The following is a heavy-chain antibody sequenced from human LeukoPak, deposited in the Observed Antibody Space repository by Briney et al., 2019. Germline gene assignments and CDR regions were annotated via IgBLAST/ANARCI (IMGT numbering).Heavy chain of an antibody. J-gene: IGHJ5*02. V-gene: IGHV4-34*01. CDR3: ARGSVRGEFDP. CDR1: GGSFSFYY. Sequence: PSETLSLTCGVSGGSFSFYYWSWIRQPPGKGLEWIGEISQSGSTNYNPSLKSRVNISLDTSENQFSLKLSSVTAADTAVYSCARGSVRGEFDPWGQGTLVTVSS. D-gene: IGHD3-10*01. CDR2: ISQSGST.